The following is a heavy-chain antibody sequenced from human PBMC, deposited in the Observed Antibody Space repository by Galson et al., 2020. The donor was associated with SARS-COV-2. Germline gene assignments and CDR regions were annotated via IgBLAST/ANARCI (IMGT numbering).Heavy chain of an antibody. J-gene: IGHJ6*02. CDR1: GGSISSSSYY. V-gene: IGHV4-39*01. Sequence: SETLSLTCTVSGGSISSSSYYWGWIRQPPGKGLEWIGSIYYSGSTYYNPSLKSRVTISVDTSKNQFSLKLSSVTAADTAVYYCARLSGNYVTTGVYYYYGMDVWGQGTTVTVSS. CDR3: ARLSGNYVTTGVYYYYGMDV. CDR2: IYYSGST. D-gene: IGHD4-4*01.